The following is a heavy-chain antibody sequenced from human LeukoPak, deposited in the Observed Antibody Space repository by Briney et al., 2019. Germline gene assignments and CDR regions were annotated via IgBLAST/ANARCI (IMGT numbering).Heavy chain of an antibody. V-gene: IGHV5-51*01. CDR3: ARPLAGDAFDI. CDR2: IYPGDSDT. D-gene: IGHD6-19*01. J-gene: IGHJ3*02. CDR1: GYSLPTYS. Sequence: ESLKISCQGSGYSLPTYSIGWVRQMPGKGLEWMGIIYPGDSDTRYSPSFQGQITISADKSISTAYLQWSSLNSSDTAMYYCARPLAGDAFDIWGQGTMVTVSS.